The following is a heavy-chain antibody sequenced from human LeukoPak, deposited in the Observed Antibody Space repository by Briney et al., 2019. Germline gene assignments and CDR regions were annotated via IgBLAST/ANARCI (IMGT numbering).Heavy chain of an antibody. CDR1: EFTFSSTW. CDR3: VRDRYFNLDV. V-gene: IGHV3-74*01. D-gene: IGHD1-1*01. CDR2: IMSDGSST. Sequence: PGGSLRLSCAASEFTFSSTWMHWVRQAPGKGLEWVSLIMSDGSSTTYADSVKGRFTISRDNAKNTLYLQMNSLRADDTAVYYCVRDRYFNLDVWGQGTTVTVSS. J-gene: IGHJ6*02.